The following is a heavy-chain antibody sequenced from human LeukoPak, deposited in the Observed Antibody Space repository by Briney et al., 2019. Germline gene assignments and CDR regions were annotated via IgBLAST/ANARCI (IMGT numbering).Heavy chain of an antibody. CDR2: IYNSGST. D-gene: IGHD5-24*01. J-gene: IGHJ3*02. CDR1: GGALSRYY. V-gene: IGHV4-59*01. Sequence: PSETLSLTCTVSGGALSRYYWSWIRQPPGKGLEWIGYIYNSGSTNYNSSLKSRLTISADTSKNQFSLKLSSVTAADTAVYYCARARGATIFQSAFDIWGQGTMVTVSS. CDR3: ARARGATIFQSAFDI.